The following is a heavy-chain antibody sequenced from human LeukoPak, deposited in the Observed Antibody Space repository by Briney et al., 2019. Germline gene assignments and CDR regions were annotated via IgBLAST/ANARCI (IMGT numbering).Heavy chain of an antibody. CDR3: TTNYYDSSGYYSDY. D-gene: IGHD3-22*01. CDR1: GFTFSNAW. V-gene: IGHV3-15*01. J-gene: IGHJ4*02. CDR2: IKSKTDGGTT. Sequence: GGSLRLSCAASGFTFSNAWMGWVRQAPGKGLEWVGRIKSKTDGGTTDYAAPVKGRFTISRDDSKNTLYLQMNSLKTEDTAVYYCTTNYYDSSGYYSDYWGQGTLVTVSS.